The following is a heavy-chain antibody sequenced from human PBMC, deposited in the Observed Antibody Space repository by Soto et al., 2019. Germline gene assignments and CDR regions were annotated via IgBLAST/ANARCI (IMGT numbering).Heavy chain of an antibody. D-gene: IGHD7-27*01. CDR1: GGSTTSDY. CDR3: ARKLGVGHYPFRH. CDR2: IFHSLGA. V-gene: IGHV4-59*01. J-gene: IGHJ4*02. Sequence: SETLSLTCTVSGGSTTSDYWSWIRQPPGKGLEWLGYIFHSLGAKYNPSLGSRGTISLDTSKNQLSLSLRSVTAADTALYYCARKLGVGHYPFRHWGQGTLVTVSS.